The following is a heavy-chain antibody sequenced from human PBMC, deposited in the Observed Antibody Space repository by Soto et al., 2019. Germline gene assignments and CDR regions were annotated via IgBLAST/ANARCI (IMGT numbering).Heavy chain of an antibody. J-gene: IGHJ4*02. Sequence: RRLSCAASGFRFSDYSMNWVRQAPGKGLEWVSYITSSGDSIYYADSVKGRFTVSRDNAKNSLFLQMNGLRDEDTAVYYCARLPKGSTVTSWGQGTLVTVSS. CDR3: ARLPKGSTVTS. V-gene: IGHV3-48*02. CDR1: GFRFSDYS. D-gene: IGHD4-17*01. CDR2: ITSSGDSI.